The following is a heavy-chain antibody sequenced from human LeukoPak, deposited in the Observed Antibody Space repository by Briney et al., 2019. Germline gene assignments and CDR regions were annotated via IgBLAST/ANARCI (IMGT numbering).Heavy chain of an antibody. Sequence: GGSLRLSCAASGFTFSSYAMSWVRQAPGKGLEWVSAISGSGGSTYYADSVKGRFTISRDNSKNTLYLQMNSLRAEDTAVYYCAKDQGYCSSTSCFLDYWGQGTLVTVSS. J-gene: IGHJ4*02. D-gene: IGHD2-2*01. CDR3: AKDQGYCSSTSCFLDY. CDR1: GFTFSSYA. CDR2: ISGSGGST. V-gene: IGHV3-23*01.